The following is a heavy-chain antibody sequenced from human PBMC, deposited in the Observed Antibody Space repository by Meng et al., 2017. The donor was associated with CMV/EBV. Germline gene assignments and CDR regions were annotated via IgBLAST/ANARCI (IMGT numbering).Heavy chain of an antibody. Sequence: GESLKISCAASGFTFSDYYMSWIRQAPGRGLEWGSYISSSGSTIYYADSVKGRFTISRDNAKNSLYLQMNSLRAEDTAVYYCARESITIFGVVMTGMDVWGQGTTVTVSS. CDR2: ISSSGSTI. V-gene: IGHV3-11*01. CDR1: GFTFSDYY. CDR3: ARESITIFGVVMTGMDV. J-gene: IGHJ6*02. D-gene: IGHD3-3*01.